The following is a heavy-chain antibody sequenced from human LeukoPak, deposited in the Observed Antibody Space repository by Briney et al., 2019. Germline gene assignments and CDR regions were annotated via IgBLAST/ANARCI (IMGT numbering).Heavy chain of an antibody. CDR1: GGTFSSYA. J-gene: IGHJ4*02. D-gene: IGHD3-16*02. CDR3: ATNLYDYVWGSYRRN. V-gene: IGHV1-46*01. Sequence: ASVKVSCKASGGTFSSYAISWVRQAPGQGLEWMGIINPSGGSTSYAQKFQGRVTMTEDTSTDTAYMELSSLRSEDTAVYYCATNLYDYVWGSYRRNWGQGTLVTVSS. CDR2: INPSGGST.